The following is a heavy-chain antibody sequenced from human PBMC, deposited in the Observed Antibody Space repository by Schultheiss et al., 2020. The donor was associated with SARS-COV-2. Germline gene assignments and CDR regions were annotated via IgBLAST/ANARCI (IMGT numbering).Heavy chain of an antibody. CDR2: IWYDGSNK. J-gene: IGHJ4*02. D-gene: IGHD6-6*01. CDR3: ARDAPFDSSSSLAFDY. CDR1: GSSFTRYG. Sequence: GGSLRLSCTASGSSFTRYGTHWVRQAPGRGLEWVAVIWYDGSNKYYADSVKGRFTISRDNSKDTLYLQMNSLRAEDTAVYYCARDAPFDSSSSLAFDYWGQGTLVTVSS. V-gene: IGHV3-33*01.